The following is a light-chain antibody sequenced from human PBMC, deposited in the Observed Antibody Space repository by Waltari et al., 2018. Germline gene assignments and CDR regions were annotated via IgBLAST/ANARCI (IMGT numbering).Light chain of an antibody. V-gene: IGLV3-25*03. CDR3: QSTDSSSTFYV. CDR2: KDT. CDR1: ALPTQS. Sequence: SYELTQPPSVSVFPGQTARITCSGDALPTQSVYWYQQRPGQAPLLVTYKDTERPSGIPERFSGSTSGTTVTLTITGVQAEDEADYYCQSTDSSSTFYVFGPGTKVTVL. J-gene: IGLJ1*01.